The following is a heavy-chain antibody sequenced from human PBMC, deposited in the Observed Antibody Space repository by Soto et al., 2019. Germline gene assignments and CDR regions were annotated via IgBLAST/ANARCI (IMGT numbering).Heavy chain of an antibody. D-gene: IGHD2-2*01. CDR3: ARDGIVVPAAIDYYYYYMDV. CDR1: GFTFSSYS. Sequence: GGSLRLSCAASGFTFSSYSMNWVRQAPGKGLEWVSSISSSSSYIYYADSVKGRFTISRDNAKNSLYLQMNSLRAEDTAVYYCARDGIVVPAAIDYYYYYMDVWGKGTTVTVSS. J-gene: IGHJ6*03. CDR2: ISSSSSYI. V-gene: IGHV3-21*01.